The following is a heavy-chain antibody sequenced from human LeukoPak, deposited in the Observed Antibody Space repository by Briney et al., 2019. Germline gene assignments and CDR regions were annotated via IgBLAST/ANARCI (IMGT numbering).Heavy chain of an antibody. J-gene: IGHJ4*02. V-gene: IGHV1-69*13. CDR2: IIPIFGTA. CDR3: ARDKRVYDFWSGYYRFDY. CDR1: GYTFTSYA. D-gene: IGHD3-3*01. Sequence: SVKVSCKASGYTFTSYAISWVRQAPGQGLEWMGGIIPIFGTANYAQKFQGRVTITADESTSTAYMELSSLRSEDTAVYYCARDKRVYDFWSGYYRFDYWGQGTLVTVSS.